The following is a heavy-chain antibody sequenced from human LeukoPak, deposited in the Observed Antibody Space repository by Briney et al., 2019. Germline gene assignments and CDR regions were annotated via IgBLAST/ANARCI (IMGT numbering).Heavy chain of an antibody. CDR3: ARDRRNRAYAFDI. Sequence: ASVEVSCKASGYTFTGYYMHWVRQAPGQGLEWMGWINPSSGGTNYAQKFQGRVTMTRDTSISTAYMELSRLRSDDTAVYYCARDRRNRAYAFDIWGQGTMVTVSS. V-gene: IGHV1-2*02. CDR2: INPSSGGT. CDR1: GYTFTGYY. J-gene: IGHJ3*02. D-gene: IGHD2-21*01.